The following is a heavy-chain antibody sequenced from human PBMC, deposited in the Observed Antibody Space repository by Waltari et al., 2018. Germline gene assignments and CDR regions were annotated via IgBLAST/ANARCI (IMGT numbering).Heavy chain of an antibody. J-gene: IGHJ4*02. CDR2: ISYEGSNK. V-gene: IGHV3-30*04. CDR3: ARDLPYNWNVYFDY. CDR1: GFTFRSYA. Sequence: QVQLVESGGGVVQPGGSLRLSCGASGFTFRSYAMHWVRQAPGKGLEWVAVISYEGSNKYYIDSVKGRFTISRDNSKNTLYLQMNSLRADDTAVYYCARDLPYNWNVYFDYWGQGTLVTVSS. D-gene: IGHD1-1*01.